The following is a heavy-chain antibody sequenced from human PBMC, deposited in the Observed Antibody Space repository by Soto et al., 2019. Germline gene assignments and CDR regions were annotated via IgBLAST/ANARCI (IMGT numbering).Heavy chain of an antibody. V-gene: IGHV3-33*06. CDR1: GFTFSSYG. Sequence: GSLRLSCAASGFTFSSYGMHWVRQAPCKGLEWVAVIWYDGSNKYYADSVKGRLTISRDNSNNTLFLQMNSLRAEDTAVYYCAKSRYSDSSGDFYDYWGQGTLVTVSS. CDR2: IWYDGSNK. CDR3: AKSRYSDSSGDFYDY. J-gene: IGHJ4*02. D-gene: IGHD3-22*01.